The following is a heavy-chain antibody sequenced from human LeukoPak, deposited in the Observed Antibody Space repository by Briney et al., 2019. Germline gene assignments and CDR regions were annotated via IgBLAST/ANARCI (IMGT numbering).Heavy chain of an antibody. CDR2: ISSSGGST. CDR3: AKGEYSYGYLFDY. V-gene: IGHV3-23*01. J-gene: IGHJ4*02. CDR1: GFTFSSYA. Sequence: GGSLRLSCVASGFTFSSYAMGWVRQAPGKGLEWGSTISSSGGSTYYADSVKGRFTISRDNSKNTLNLQMNGLRAEDTAVYYCAKGEYSYGYLFDYWGQGTLVSVSS. D-gene: IGHD5-18*01.